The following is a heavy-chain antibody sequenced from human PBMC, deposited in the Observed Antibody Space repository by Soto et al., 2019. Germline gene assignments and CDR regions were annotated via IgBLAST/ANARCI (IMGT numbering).Heavy chain of an antibody. CDR2: IYWDNDK. CDR1: GFSLRTSGVG. Sequence: QITLKESGPTLVKPTQTLTLTCTFSGFSLRTSGVGVGWIRQPPGNALEWLALIYWDNDKRYSPSLKSRLTTTMDTSDNQVTLTKTNINPVETSKHYLAHRPSGGACLQTYASPYYYGVDVWGQGPTVNVSS. V-gene: IGHV2-5*02. CDR3: AHRPSGGACLQTYASPYYYGVDV. J-gene: IGHJ6*02. D-gene: IGHD2-21*02.